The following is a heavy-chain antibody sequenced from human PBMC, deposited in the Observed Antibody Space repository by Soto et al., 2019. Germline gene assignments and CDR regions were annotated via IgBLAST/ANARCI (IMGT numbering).Heavy chain of an antibody. CDR1: GYTFISYA. CDR2: INAGNGDI. D-gene: IGHD5-12*01. CDR3: ARGLRKEQFDY. J-gene: IGHJ4*02. Sequence: ASVKVSCKPSGYTFISYALHWVRQAPGQRLEWMGWINAGNGDILYSQKFQGRVTFSRDTSASTAYMELSNLRSEDTAVYYCARGLRKEQFDYWGQGTQVTVS. V-gene: IGHV1-3*01.